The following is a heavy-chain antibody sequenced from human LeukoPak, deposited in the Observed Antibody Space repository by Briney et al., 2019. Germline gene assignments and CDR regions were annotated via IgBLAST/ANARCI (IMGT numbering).Heavy chain of an antibody. CDR1: GFTFTSYA. CDR3: AREGYGDYSFDY. CDR2: MSTSGGGT. D-gene: IGHD4-17*01. J-gene: IGHJ4*02. Sequence: GESLRLSCVASGFTFTSYAMNWVRQAPGKGLEWLSSMSTSGGGTYYADSVKGRFTISRDNPKNTLYLQMNSLRAEDTAVYYCAREGYGDYSFDYWGQGTLVTVSS. V-gene: IGHV3-23*01.